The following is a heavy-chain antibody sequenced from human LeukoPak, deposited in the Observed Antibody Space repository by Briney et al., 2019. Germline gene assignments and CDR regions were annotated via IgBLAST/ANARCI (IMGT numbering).Heavy chain of an antibody. Sequence: SETLSVTCAVYGGSFSGYYWSWIRQPPGKGLEWIGEINHSGSTNYNPSLKSRVTISVDTSKNQFSLKLSSVTAADTAVYYCARDGGPFDYWGQGTLVTVSS. J-gene: IGHJ4*02. D-gene: IGHD3-16*01. CDR3: ARDGGPFDY. CDR1: GGSFSGYY. V-gene: IGHV4-34*01. CDR2: INHSGST.